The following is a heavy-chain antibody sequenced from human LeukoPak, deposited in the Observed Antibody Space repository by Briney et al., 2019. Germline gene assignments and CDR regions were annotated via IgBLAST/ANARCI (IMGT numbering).Heavy chain of an antibody. CDR3: ARAAYYYDSSGYYDAFDI. V-gene: IGHV3-30*02. J-gene: IGHJ3*02. CDR2: IRYDGSNK. CDR1: GFTFSSYG. D-gene: IGHD3-22*01. Sequence: GGSLRLSCAASGFTFSSYGMHWVRQAPGKGLEWVAFIRYDGSNKYYADSVKGRFTISRDNSKNTLYLQMNSLRAEDTAVYYCARAAYYYDSSGYYDAFDIWGQGTMVTVSS.